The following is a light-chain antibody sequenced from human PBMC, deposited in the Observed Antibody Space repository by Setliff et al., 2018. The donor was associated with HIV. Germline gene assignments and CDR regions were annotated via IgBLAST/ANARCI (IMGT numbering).Light chain of an antibody. CDR1: SSDIGDYNF. J-gene: IGLJ1*01. CDR3: SSYAGSNKGV. CDR2: DVS. V-gene: IGLV2-14*01. Sequence: QSALTQSASVSGSPGQSITISCTGTSSDIGDYNFVSWYQQHPGKAPKLMIYDVSKRPSGVSNRFSDSKSGSTASLPISGRQAEDEGDYYCSSYAGSNKGVFGTGTKVTVL.